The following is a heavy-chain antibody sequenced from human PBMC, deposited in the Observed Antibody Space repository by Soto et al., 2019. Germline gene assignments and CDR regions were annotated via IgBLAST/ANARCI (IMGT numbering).Heavy chain of an antibody. V-gene: IGHV3-11*05. Sequence: QVQLVESGGGLVKPGGSLRLSCAASGFTFSDYYMSWIRQAPGKGLEWVSYITSSSTYTNYADSVKGRFTISRDNAXNPXYLQMNSLRAEDTAVYYCARDSVYYGDYELNYFDYWGQGTLVTVSS. CDR3: ARDSVYYGDYELNYFDY. CDR2: ITSSSTYT. J-gene: IGHJ4*02. D-gene: IGHD4-17*01. CDR1: GFTFSDYY.